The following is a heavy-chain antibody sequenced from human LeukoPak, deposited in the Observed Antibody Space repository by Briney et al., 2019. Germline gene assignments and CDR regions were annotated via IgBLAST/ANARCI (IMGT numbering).Heavy chain of an antibody. CDR1: GYTFTDYY. D-gene: IGHD3-9*01. J-gene: IGHJ4*02. Sequence: EASVKVSCKASGYTFTDYYIHWVRRAPGQGLEWMGYINPKIGGTNYAQRFQGRVSMTRDTSITTAYMELRRVTSDDTAVYYCARDSSRRPQIYDIATSFSTDSWGQGTLVTVSS. V-gene: IGHV1-2*02. CDR2: INPKIGGT. CDR3: ARDSSRRPQIYDIATSFSTDS.